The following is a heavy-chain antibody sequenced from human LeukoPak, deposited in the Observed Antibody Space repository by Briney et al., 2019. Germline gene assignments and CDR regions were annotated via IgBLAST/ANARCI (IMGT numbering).Heavy chain of an antibody. CDR3: ARITFVVEGYGMDV. CDR2: IYTGGST. V-gene: IGHV4-61*02. J-gene: IGHJ6*02. CDR1: GGSISSGSYY. Sequence: PSQTLSLTCTVSGGSISSGSYYWNWIRQPAGKGLEWIGRIYTGGSTNYNPSLKSRVTISVDTSKNQFSLSLSSVTAADTAVYYCARITFVVEGYGMDVWGQGTTVTVSS. D-gene: IGHD2-21*01.